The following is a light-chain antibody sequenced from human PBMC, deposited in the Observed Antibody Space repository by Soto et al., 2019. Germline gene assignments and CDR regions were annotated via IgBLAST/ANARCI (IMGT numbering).Light chain of an antibody. V-gene: IGKV1-5*03. CDR3: QQYRSYPWA. J-gene: IGKJ1*01. Sequence: DIQMTQSPSTLSAFVGDRVTITCRASQNIGTYLVWYQQKPGKAPKVLIFRASGLESGVPSRFSGSGSGTDFTLTISSLQPDDFATYYCQQYRSYPWAFGQGTTVQIK. CDR1: QNIGTY. CDR2: RAS.